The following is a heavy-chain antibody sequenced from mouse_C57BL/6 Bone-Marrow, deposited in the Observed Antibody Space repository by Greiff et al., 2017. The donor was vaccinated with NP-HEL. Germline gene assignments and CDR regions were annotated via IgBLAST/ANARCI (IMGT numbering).Heavy chain of an antibody. J-gene: IGHJ1*03. Sequence: VQLVESGPGLVQPSQSLSITCTVSGFSLTSYGVHWVRQSPGKGLEWLGVIWSGGSTDYNAAFISRLSISKDNSKSQVFFKMNSLQADDTAIYYCARNSHWYFDVWGTGTTVTVSS. CDR1: GFSLTSYG. CDR3: ARNSHWYFDV. V-gene: IGHV2-2*01. D-gene: IGHD6-2*01. CDR2: IWSGGST.